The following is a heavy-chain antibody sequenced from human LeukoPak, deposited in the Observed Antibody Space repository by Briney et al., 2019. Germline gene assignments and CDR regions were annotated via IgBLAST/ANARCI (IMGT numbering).Heavy chain of an antibody. J-gene: IGHJ4*02. CDR1: GFTFSSYG. D-gene: IGHD6-25*01. Sequence: GGSLRLSCAASGFTFSSYGMNWVRQAPGKGLEWVSGITGRGESTYYADSVKGRFTISRDNCKNTLYLQMNSLRAGDTAIYYCAKDRRLASFDYGGQGTLVTVSS. CDR3: AKDRRLASFDY. V-gene: IGHV3-23*01. CDR2: ITGRGEST.